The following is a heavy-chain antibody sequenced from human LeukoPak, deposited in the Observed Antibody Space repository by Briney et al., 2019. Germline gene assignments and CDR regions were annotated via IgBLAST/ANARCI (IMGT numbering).Heavy chain of an antibody. CDR2: INPSGGNT. CDR1: GYTFTHYY. J-gene: IGHJ6*02. D-gene: IGHD2-2*01. CDR3: ARDQVIVVVPVGSSRVPSPVDLNYYFYGMDV. Sequence: ASVTVSCTASGYTFTHYYMHWVRQAPGQGLEWLGVINPSGGNTTFAQKFQGRVTMTRDTSTNTVYMELSSLRSEDTAVYYCARDQVIVVVPVGSSRVPSPVDLNYYFYGMDVWGQGTTVTVSS. V-gene: IGHV1-46*01.